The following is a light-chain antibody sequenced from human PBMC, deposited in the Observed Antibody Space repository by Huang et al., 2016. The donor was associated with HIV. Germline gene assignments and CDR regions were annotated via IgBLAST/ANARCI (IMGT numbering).Light chain of an antibody. CDR1: QYIYNY. CDR3: LQHKNFHAPT. V-gene: IGKV1-17*03. CDR2: GAS. J-gene: IGKJ1*01. Sequence: DIQLTQSPSAMAASVGDRVIITSRATQYIYNYLAWFQQQPGKAPRRLIYGASSLQTGVPSRFSGSGSGTEFTLTINNLQPEDSATYFCLQHKNFHAPTFGQGTKVEIK.